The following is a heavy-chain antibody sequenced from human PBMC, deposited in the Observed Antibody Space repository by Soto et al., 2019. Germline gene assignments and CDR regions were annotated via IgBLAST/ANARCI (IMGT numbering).Heavy chain of an antibody. D-gene: IGHD2-8*01. CDR3: VRAKASIEYGVGVLAY. CDR2: IYYSGIT. V-gene: IGHV4-39*01. J-gene: IGHJ4*02. Sequence: WISKRQTPGKGLEWIGSIYYSGITYYNPSLKSRVTIFVHTSKKQFTHKLSSVTAASPAVEYFVRAKASIEYGVGVLAYWVQG.